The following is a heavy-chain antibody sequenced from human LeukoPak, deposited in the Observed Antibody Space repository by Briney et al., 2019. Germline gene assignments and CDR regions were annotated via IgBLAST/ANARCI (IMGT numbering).Heavy chain of an antibody. D-gene: IGHD6-19*01. CDR2: ISSTSSYI. Sequence: GGSLRLSCAASGFTFSNYNFYWVRQAPGKGLEWVSSISSTSSYIYYADSVKGRFTISRDNVKNSLYLQMHSLRAEDTAVYYCAIGSGWYDYWGQGTLVTVSS. J-gene: IGHJ4*02. CDR3: AIGSGWYDY. V-gene: IGHV3-21*04. CDR1: GFTFSNYN.